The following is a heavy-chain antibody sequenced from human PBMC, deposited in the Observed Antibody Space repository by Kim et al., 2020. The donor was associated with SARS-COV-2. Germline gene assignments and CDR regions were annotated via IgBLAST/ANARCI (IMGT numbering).Heavy chain of an antibody. D-gene: IGHD3-3*01. Sequence: SVKGRFPLYRDNYKNTLYLQMNSLRAEDTAVYYCAKGWSCYYFPLHFDYWGQGTLVTVSS. CDR3: AKGWSCYYFPLHFDY. J-gene: IGHJ4*02. V-gene: IGHV3-23*01.